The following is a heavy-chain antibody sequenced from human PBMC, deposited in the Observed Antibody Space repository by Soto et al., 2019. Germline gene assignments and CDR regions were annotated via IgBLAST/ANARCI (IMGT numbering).Heavy chain of an antibody. CDR1: GGSISSGDYY. CDR2: IYYSGST. D-gene: IGHD3-16*01. Sequence: PSETLSLTCTVSGGSISSGDYYWSWIRQPPGKGLEWIGYIYYSGSTYYNPSLKSRVTISVDTSKNQFSLKLSSVTAADTAVYYCARDWGRVGYHYYGMDVWGQGTTVTVSS. CDR3: ARDWGRVGYHYYGMDV. V-gene: IGHV4-30-4*01. J-gene: IGHJ6*02.